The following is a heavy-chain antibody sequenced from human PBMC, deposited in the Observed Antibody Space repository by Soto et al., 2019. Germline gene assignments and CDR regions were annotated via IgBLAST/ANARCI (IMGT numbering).Heavy chain of an antibody. Sequence: QVQLEESGPRLVKPSEALSLTCNVSGDSISTYYWNWVRQPPGQGLEWIGYIHYSGSTKYEPSLKSRVTISVDMSNNQFSLELTSVTAADTAVYYCARSLSIGYYCNPFDLWGQGTVVNVSS. CDR2: IHYSGST. CDR1: GDSISTYY. J-gene: IGHJ3*01. V-gene: IGHV4-59*01. CDR3: ARSLSIGYYCNPFDL. D-gene: IGHD3-22*01.